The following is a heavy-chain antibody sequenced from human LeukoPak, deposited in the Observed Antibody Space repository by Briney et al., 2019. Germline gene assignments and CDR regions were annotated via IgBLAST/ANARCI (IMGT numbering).Heavy chain of an antibody. CDR1: GFTFDDYA. Sequence: LSGGSLRLSCAASGFTFDDYAMHWVRQAPGKGLEWVSGISWNSGSIGYADSVKGRFTISRDNAKNSLYLQMNSLRAEDTALYYCAKASAYYYDSSGYYVWGQGTLVTVSS. CDR3: AKASAYYYDSSGYYV. J-gene: IGHJ4*02. CDR2: ISWNSGSI. V-gene: IGHV3-9*01. D-gene: IGHD3-22*01.